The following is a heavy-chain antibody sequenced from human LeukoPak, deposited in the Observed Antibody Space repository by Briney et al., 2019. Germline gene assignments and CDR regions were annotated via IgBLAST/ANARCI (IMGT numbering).Heavy chain of an antibody. J-gene: IGHJ6*03. V-gene: IGHV3-30*04. CDR1: GFTFSSYA. Sequence: GGSLRLSCAASGFTFSSYAMHWVRQAPGKGLEWVAVISYDGSNKYYADSVKGRFTISRDNSKNTLYLQMNSLRAEDTAVYYCARDRIAAAVYYYYYMDVWGKGTTVTISS. CDR2: ISYDGSNK. D-gene: IGHD6-13*01. CDR3: ARDRIAAAVYYYYYMDV.